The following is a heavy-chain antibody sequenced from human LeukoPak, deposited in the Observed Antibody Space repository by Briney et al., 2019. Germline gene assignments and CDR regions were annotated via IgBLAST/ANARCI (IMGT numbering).Heavy chain of an antibody. D-gene: IGHD3-10*01. CDR1: GGPLSGYY. Sequence: SETLSLTCTVSGGPLSGYYWTWIRQPPVKGLEWIGYIYFGGSTNYNPSLKSRITMSLDTSKNQFSLKLSSVTAADTAVYYCARQTYYASGTYYFLEFWGQGTLVTVSS. J-gene: IGHJ4*02. CDR2: IYFGGST. V-gene: IGHV4-59*01. CDR3: ARQTYYASGTYYFLEF.